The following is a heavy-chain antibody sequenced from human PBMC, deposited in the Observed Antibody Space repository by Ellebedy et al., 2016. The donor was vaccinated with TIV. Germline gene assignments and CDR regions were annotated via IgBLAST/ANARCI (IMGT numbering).Heavy chain of an antibody. CDR2: IYYSGSS. Sequence: SETLSLXXTVSGGSISTYYWSWIRQPQGKGLEWIGYIYYSGSSNYNPSLKSRVTISGDTSKNQFFLKLSSVTAADTAAYYCASHYGLDYWGQGTLVTVSS. J-gene: IGHJ4*02. D-gene: IGHD4-17*01. V-gene: IGHV4-59*01. CDR3: ASHYGLDY. CDR1: GGSISTYY.